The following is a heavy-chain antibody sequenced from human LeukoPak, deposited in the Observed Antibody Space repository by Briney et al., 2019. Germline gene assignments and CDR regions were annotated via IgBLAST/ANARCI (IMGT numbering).Heavy chain of an antibody. Sequence: SETLSLTCTVSGGSISSSSYYWGWIRQPPGKGLEWIGSIYYSGSTYYNPSLKSRVTISVDTSKNQFSLKLSSVTAADTAVYYCARVSGDGYLGTFDYWGQGTLVTVSS. CDR2: IYYSGST. D-gene: IGHD5-24*01. J-gene: IGHJ4*02. V-gene: IGHV4-39*07. CDR3: ARVSGDGYLGTFDY. CDR1: GGSISSSSYY.